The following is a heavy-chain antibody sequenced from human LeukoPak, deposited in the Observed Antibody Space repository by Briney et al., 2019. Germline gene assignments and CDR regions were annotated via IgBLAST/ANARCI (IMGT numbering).Heavy chain of an antibody. CDR1: GYTFSGDY. CDR3: ARDRNLYSGSFAS. V-gene: IGHV1-2*06. CDR2: INPSTGGT. J-gene: IGHJ4*02. D-gene: IGHD1-26*01. Sequence: ASVKVSCKASGYTFSGDYVHWVRQDPGQGLEWMGRINPSTGGTTYAQKFQGRVTMTRDTSVSTAYMELNRLTSDDTAVYFCARDRNLYSGSFASWGQGTLVTVSS.